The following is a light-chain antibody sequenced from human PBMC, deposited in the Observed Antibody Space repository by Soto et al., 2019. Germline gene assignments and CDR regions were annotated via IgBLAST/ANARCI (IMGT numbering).Light chain of an antibody. CDR1: SSDVLGYDA. CDR3: CSYVDSTSWV. Sequence: QSALTQPASVSGSPGQSITISCTGASSDVLGYDAVSWYQQQPGKAPKLIIYEVNKRPSGVSNRFSGPRSGNMAYLTVSGLQAEDEADYYCCSYVDSTSWVFGGGTKLTVL. CDR2: EVN. J-gene: IGLJ3*02. V-gene: IGLV2-23*02.